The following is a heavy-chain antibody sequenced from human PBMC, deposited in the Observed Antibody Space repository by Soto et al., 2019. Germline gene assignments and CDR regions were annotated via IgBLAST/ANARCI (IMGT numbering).Heavy chain of an antibody. CDR1: GFTFSSYG. CDR2: ISYDGSNK. Sequence: QVQLVESGGGVVQPGRSLRLSCAASGFTFSSYGMHWVRQAPGKGLEWVAVISYDGSNKYYADSVKGRFTISRDNSKNTLYLQMNSLRAEDTAVYYCAKDRAVGFYGRYYYGMDVWGQGTTVTVSS. J-gene: IGHJ6*02. D-gene: IGHD6-19*01. V-gene: IGHV3-30*18. CDR3: AKDRAVGFYGRYYYGMDV.